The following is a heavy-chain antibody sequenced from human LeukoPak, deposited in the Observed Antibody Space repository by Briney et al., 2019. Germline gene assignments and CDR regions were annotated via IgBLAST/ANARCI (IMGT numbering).Heavy chain of an antibody. J-gene: IGHJ4*02. CDR1: GGSISSGDYS. CDR2: VYHSGST. CDR3: VRVWSSFPYYFDY. D-gene: IGHD1-26*01. Sequence: SETLSLTCAVSGGSISSGDYSWSWIRQPPGQGLEWIGYVYHSGSTYYNPSLKSRVTISVDRSKNQFSLKLSSVTAADTAVYYCVRVWSSFPYYFDYWGQGTLVTVSS. V-gene: IGHV4-30-2*01.